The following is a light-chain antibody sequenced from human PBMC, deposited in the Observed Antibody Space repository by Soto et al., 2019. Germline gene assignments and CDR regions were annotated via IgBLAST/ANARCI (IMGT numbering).Light chain of an antibody. V-gene: IGKV1-33*01. CDR2: DAS. J-gene: IGKJ5*01. CDR3: QQYDNLPFT. CDR1: QDISNY. Sequence: DIQMTQSPSSLSASVGDRVTITCQASQDISNYLNWYQQKPGKAPKLLIKDASNLETGVPSRFSGSGSGTEFTFTISSLQPEDIATYYCQQYDNLPFTFGQGTRLEIK.